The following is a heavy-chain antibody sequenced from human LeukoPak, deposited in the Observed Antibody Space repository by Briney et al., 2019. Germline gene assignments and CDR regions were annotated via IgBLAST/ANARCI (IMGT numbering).Heavy chain of an antibody. CDR3: ARDPGATTYSYGCFDY. J-gene: IGHJ4*02. CDR2: IYYSGST. Sequence: SETLSLTCTVSGGSISSGDYYWGWVRQPPGKGLEWIGYIYYSGSTYYNPSLKSRVTISVDTSKNQFSLKLSSVTAADTAVYYCARDPGATTYSYGCFDYWGQGTLVTVSS. CDR1: GGSISSGDYY. V-gene: IGHV4-30-4*01. D-gene: IGHD5-18*01.